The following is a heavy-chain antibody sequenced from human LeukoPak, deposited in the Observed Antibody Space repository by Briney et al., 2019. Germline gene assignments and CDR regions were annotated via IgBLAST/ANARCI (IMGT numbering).Heavy chain of an antibody. CDR3: ARDARYGSNPGLAFDI. V-gene: IGHV4-59*01. J-gene: IGHJ3*02. CDR2: IYYSGST. CDR1: GVSISSYY. Sequence: PSETLSLTCTVSGVSISSYYWSWIRQPPGKGLEWIGYIYYSGSTNYNPSLKSRVTISVDTSKNQFSLKLSSVTAADTAVYYCARDARYGSNPGLAFDIWGQGTMVTVSS. D-gene: IGHD4-23*01.